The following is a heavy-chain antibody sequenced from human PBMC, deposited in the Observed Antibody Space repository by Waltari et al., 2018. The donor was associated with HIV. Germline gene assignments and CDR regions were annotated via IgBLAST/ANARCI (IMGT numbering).Heavy chain of an antibody. CDR1: GYTLPELS. J-gene: IGHJ4*02. Sequence: QVQLVQSGAEVKNPGASGKVSCEVTGYTLPELSMHWVRQAPGKGLEWMGGFDPEDGETSYAQKFQGRVTMTEDTSTDTAYMELSSLRSEDTAVYYCATVLRYFDWLGDWGQGTLVTVSS. D-gene: IGHD3-9*01. CDR3: ATVLRYFDWLGD. V-gene: IGHV1-24*01. CDR2: FDPEDGET.